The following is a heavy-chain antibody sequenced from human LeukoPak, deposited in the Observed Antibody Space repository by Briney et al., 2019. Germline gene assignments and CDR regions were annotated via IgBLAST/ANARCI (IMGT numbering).Heavy chain of an antibody. Sequence: PGGSLRLSCAASGFTFSSYEMNWFRQAPGKGLEWVSYISSSGSTIYYADSVKGRFTISRDNAKNSLYLQMNSLRAEDTAVYYCARVGYSYGHGWFDPWGQGTLVTVSS. J-gene: IGHJ5*02. CDR3: ARVGYSYGHGWFDP. D-gene: IGHD5-18*01. V-gene: IGHV3-48*03. CDR1: GFTFSSYE. CDR2: ISSSGSTI.